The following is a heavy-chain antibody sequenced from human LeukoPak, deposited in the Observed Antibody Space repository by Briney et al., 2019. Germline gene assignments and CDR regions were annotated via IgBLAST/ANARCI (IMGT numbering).Heavy chain of an antibody. V-gene: IGHV4-30-4*08. D-gene: IGHD5-18*01. J-gene: IGHJ5*02. Sequence: SETLSLTCTVSGGSISSGDYYWSWIRQPPGKGLEWFGYIYYSGSTFYNPSLKSRVTMSVDTSKNQFSLKLSSVTAADTAVYYYATLLDTRWFDPWGQGTLVTVSS. CDR2: IYYSGST. CDR1: GGSISSGDYY. CDR3: ATLLDTRWFDP.